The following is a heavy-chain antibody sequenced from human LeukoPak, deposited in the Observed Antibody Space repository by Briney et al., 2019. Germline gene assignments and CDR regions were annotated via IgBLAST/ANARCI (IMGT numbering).Heavy chain of an antibody. CDR1: GFNFSTYE. CDR3: VRGDSCDY. Sequence: GGSLRLSCAGSGFNFSTYEMNWVREAPGKGLGWVSSISSSSNHIHYADSVKARFTISRHNPKNSLYLQMNSLRAEDTAVYYCVRGDSCDYWGQGTLVTVSS. J-gene: IGHJ4*02. D-gene: IGHD2-15*01. CDR2: ISSSSNHI. V-gene: IGHV3-21*01.